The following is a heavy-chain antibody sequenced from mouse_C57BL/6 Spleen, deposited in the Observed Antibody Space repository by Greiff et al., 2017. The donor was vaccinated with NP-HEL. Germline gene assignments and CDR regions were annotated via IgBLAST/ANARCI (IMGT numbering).Heavy chain of an antibody. V-gene: IGHV10-3*01. CDR1: GFTFNTYA. Sequence: EVKLVESGGGLVQPKGSLKLSCAASGFTFNTYAMHWVRQAPGKGLEWVARIRSKSSNYATYYADSVKDRFTISRDDSQSMLYLQMNNLKTEDTAMYYCVRDERIYDYDGPAFAYWGQGTLVTVSA. J-gene: IGHJ3*01. CDR2: IRSKSSNYAT. CDR3: VRDERIYDYDGPAFAY. D-gene: IGHD2-4*01.